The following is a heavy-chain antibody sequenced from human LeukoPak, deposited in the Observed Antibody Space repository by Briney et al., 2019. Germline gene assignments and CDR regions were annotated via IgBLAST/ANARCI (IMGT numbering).Heavy chain of an antibody. CDR3: ARIDVPHMDV. Sequence: ASVKVSCKASGYIFTSYFMHWVRQAPGQGLEWMGWINPNSGGTNYAQKFQGRVTMTRDTSISTAYMELSRLRSDDTAVYYCARIDVPHMDVWGKGTTVTVSS. J-gene: IGHJ6*03. CDR1: GYIFTSYF. V-gene: IGHV1-2*02. CDR2: INPNSGGT. D-gene: IGHD6-6*01.